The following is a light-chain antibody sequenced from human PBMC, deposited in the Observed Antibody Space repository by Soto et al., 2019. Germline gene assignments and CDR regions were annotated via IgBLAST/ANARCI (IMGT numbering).Light chain of an antibody. V-gene: IGLV2-14*03. Sequence: QSALTQPASVSGSPGQSITIFCTGTSSDIGAYNYVSWYQQHPGKAPKLMIYDVSNRPSGVSDRFSGSKSGNTASLTISGLQAEDEADYYCISFTSSNTGVFGGGTKLTVL. J-gene: IGLJ2*01. CDR2: DVS. CDR3: ISFTSSNTGV. CDR1: SSDIGAYNY.